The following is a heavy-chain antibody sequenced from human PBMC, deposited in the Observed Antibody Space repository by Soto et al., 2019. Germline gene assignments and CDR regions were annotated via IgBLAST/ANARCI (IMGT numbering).Heavy chain of an antibody. CDR3: ARGGTLVRGVWGNSWFDP. J-gene: IGHJ5*02. CDR2: ITSDGSND. V-gene: IGHV3-30-3*01. CDR1: GFTFSGYA. D-gene: IGHD3-10*01. Sequence: GGSLRLSCAASGFTFSGYALHWVRQAPGKGLEWVAAITSDGSNDHYADSVKGRFTISRENSRNTLYLQMNSLRSDDTAVYYCARGGTLVRGVWGNSWFDPWGQGTLVAVSS.